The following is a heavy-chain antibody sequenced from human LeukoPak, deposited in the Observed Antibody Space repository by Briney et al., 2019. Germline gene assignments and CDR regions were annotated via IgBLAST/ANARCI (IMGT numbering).Heavy chain of an antibody. Sequence: GGSLRLSCAASGFTFDDYTMHWVRQAPGKGLGWVSLISWDGGSTYYADSGKGRFTISRDNSKNSLYLQMNSLRTEDTALYYCAKGKAGTPEYFQHWGQGTLVTVSS. D-gene: IGHD6-19*01. CDR3: AKGKAGTPEYFQH. CDR1: GFTFDDYT. J-gene: IGHJ1*01. V-gene: IGHV3-43*01. CDR2: ISWDGGST.